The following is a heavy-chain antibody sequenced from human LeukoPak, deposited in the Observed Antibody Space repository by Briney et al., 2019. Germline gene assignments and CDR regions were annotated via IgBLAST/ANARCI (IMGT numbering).Heavy chain of an antibody. D-gene: IGHD3-16*02. CDR1: GYTLTVYY. Sequence: ASVKVSCKASGYTLTVYYMHWVRQAPGQGLEWMGWMNPNSGGTKYAQKFQGRVTMTRDTSISTAYMELSRLRSDNTAMYYCARDKLGLGELSLYDQWGQGTLVTVFS. CDR3: ARDKLGLGELSLYDQ. J-gene: IGHJ5*02. CDR2: MNPNSGGT. V-gene: IGHV1-2*02.